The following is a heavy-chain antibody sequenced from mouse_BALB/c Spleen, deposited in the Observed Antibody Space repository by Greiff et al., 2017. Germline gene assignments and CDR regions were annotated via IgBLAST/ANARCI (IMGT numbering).Heavy chain of an antibody. V-gene: IGHV1S22*01. CDR1: GYTFTSYW. CDR2: IYPGSGST. D-gene: IGHD3-1*01. J-gene: IGHJ2*01. CDR3: TRGHD. Sequence: LQQPGSELVRPGASVKLSCKASGYTFTSYWMHWVKQRPGQGLEWIGNIYPGSGSTNYDEKFKSKATLTVDTSSSTAYMQLSSLTSEDSAVYYCTRGHDWGQGTTLAVSS.